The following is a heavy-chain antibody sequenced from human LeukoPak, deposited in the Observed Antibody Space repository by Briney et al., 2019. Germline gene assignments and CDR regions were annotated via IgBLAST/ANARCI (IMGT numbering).Heavy chain of an antibody. D-gene: IGHD1-14*01. CDR1: GFTFSSYS. V-gene: IGHV3-15*01. J-gene: IGHJ6*03. Sequence: PGGSLRLSCAASGFTFSSYSMNWVRQASGKGLEWVGRIKSKTDGGTTDYAAPVKGRFTISRDDSKNTLYLQMNSLKTEDTAVYYCTTSSNRVYYYYYYMDVWGKGTTVTISS. CDR3: TTSSNRVYYYYYYMDV. CDR2: IKSKTDGGTT.